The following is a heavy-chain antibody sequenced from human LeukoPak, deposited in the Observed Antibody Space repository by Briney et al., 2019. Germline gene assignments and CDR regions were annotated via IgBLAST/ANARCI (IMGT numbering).Heavy chain of an antibody. CDR1: RFTFSSYG. CDR3: ARGGGCPDY. J-gene: IGHJ4*02. V-gene: IGHV3-30*02. CDR2: IQYDGSNE. Sequence: QPGGSLRLSCAASRFTFSSYGMHWVRQAPGKGLEWVAYIQYDGSNEQYADSVKGRFSISRDSSKNTLYLQMNSLRAEDTAVYYCARGGGCPDYWGQGTLVTVSS. D-gene: IGHD1-26*01.